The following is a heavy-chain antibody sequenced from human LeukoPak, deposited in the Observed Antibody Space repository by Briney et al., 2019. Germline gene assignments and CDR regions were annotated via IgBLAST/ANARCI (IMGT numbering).Heavy chain of an antibody. Sequence: SETLSLTCTVSGGSISSGGYYWSWIRQHPGKGLEWIGYIYYSGSTYYNPSLKSRVTISVDTSKNQFSLKLSSVTAADTAVYYCARGKSSTSFDYWGQGTLVTVSS. CDR3: ARGKSSTSFDY. CDR1: GGSISSGGYY. V-gene: IGHV4-31*03. J-gene: IGHJ4*02. CDR2: IYYSGST. D-gene: IGHD2-2*01.